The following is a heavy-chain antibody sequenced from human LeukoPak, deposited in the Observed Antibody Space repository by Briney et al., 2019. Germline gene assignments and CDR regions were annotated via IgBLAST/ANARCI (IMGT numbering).Heavy chain of an antibody. D-gene: IGHD3-22*01. CDR1: GFTFSSHS. Sequence: PGGSLRLSCAASGFTFSSHSMNWVRQAPGKGLEWVSYISSSSTIYYADSVKGRFTISRDNAKNSLYLQMNSLRAEDTAVYYCARGFHRYSYDSGAYSVYWGQGTLVTVSS. J-gene: IGHJ4*02. V-gene: IGHV3-48*01. CDR2: ISSSSTI. CDR3: ARGFHRYSYDSGAYSVY.